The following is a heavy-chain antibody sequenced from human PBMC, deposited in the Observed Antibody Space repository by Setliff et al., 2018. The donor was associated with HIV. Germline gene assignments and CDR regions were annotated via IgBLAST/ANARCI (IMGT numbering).Heavy chain of an antibody. Sequence: SETLSLTCTVYGGSFSNYYTNWIRQPLGKGLEWIGELSPSGTTRPNPSLQSRVIISLDTSKNQFSLKLTSVTAADTAMYYCAAFLVSPVTNQDYWGQGTPVTVSS. V-gene: IGHV4-34*01. CDR1: GGSFSNYY. CDR2: LSPSGTT. J-gene: IGHJ4*02. CDR3: AAFLVSPVTNQDY. D-gene: IGHD4-17*01.